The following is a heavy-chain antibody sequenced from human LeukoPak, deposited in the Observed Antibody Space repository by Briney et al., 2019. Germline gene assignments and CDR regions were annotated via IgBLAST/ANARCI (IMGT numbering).Heavy chain of an antibody. CDR3: TRGRCYGSGSYCRLSWFDP. D-gene: IGHD3-10*01. J-gene: IGHJ5*02. CDR1: GGSISSDDYY. V-gene: IGHV4-30-4*01. Sequence: PSQTLSLTCTVSGGSISSDDYYWMWIRQPPGKGLEWIGYIYYSGSTYYNPSLKSRVTISVDTSKNQFSLKLNSVTAADTAVYYCTRGRCYGSGSYCRLSWFDPWGQGTLVTVSS. CDR2: IYYSGST.